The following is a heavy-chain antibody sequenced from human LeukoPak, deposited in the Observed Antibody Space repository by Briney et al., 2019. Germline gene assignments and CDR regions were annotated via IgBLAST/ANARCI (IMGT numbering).Heavy chain of an antibody. Sequence: SETLSLTCAVYGGSFSGYYWSWIRQPPGKGLEWIGEINHSGSTNYNPSLKSRVTISVDKSKNQFSLKLSSVTAADTAVYYCASGIAAAGPSYYFDYWGQGTLVTVSS. V-gene: IGHV4-34*01. CDR2: INHSGST. J-gene: IGHJ4*02. CDR3: ASGIAAAGPSYYFDY. D-gene: IGHD6-13*01. CDR1: GGSFSGYY.